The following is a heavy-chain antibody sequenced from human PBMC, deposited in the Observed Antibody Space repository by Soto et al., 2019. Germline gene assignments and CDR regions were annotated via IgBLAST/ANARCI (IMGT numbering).Heavy chain of an antibody. D-gene: IGHD6-19*01. J-gene: IGHJ4*02. CDR2: IIPILGIA. Sequence: SVEVSCKASGGTFSSYTISWVRQAPGQGLEWMGRIIPILGIANYAQKFQGRVTITADKSTSTAYMELSSLRSEDTAVYYCARVSDNSSGWSRFDYWGQGTLVTVSS. CDR3: ARVSDNSSGWSRFDY. V-gene: IGHV1-69*02. CDR1: GGTFSSYT.